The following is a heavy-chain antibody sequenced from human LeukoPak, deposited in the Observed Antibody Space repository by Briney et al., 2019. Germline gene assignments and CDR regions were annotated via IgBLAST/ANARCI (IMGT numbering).Heavy chain of an antibody. CDR1: GFTFSSYY. Sequence: GGSLRLSCAASGFTFSSYYMNWVRQAPGKGLEWVSSISTSSSYIYYADSVKGRFTISRDNTKNSLYLQMDSLRAEDTAVYYCVREGYYDSSGYLGVFDYWGQGTLVTVSS. CDR3: VREGYYDSSGYLGVFDY. V-gene: IGHV3-21*01. CDR2: ISTSSSYI. J-gene: IGHJ4*02. D-gene: IGHD3-22*01.